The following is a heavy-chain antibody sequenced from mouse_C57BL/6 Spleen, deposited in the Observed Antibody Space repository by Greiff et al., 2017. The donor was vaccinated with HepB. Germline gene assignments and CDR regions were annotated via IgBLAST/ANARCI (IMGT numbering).Heavy chain of an antibody. V-gene: IGHV1-4*01. CDR2: INPSSGYT. D-gene: IGHD4-1*01. J-gene: IGHJ1*03. CDR1: GYTFTSYT. CDR3: ARRGLTGSYFDV. Sequence: VQLQESGAELARPGASVKMSCKASGYTFTSYTMHWVKQRPGQGLEWIGYINPSSGYTKYNQKFKDKATLTADKSSSTAYMQLSSLTSEDSAVYYCARRGLTGSYFDVWGTGTTVTVSS.